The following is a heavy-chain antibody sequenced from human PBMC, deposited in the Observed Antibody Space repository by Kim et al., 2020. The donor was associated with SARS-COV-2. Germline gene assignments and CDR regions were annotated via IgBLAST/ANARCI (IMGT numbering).Heavy chain of an antibody. J-gene: IGHJ4*02. D-gene: IGHD4-17*01. CDR3: TTDFRGDYLDFDY. CDR1: GFTFSNAW. CDR2: IKSKTDGGTT. Sequence: GGSLRLSCAASGFTFSNAWMSWVRQAPGKGLEWVGRIKSKTDGGTTDYAAPVKGRFTISRDDSKNTLYLQMNSLKTEDTAVYYCTTDFRGDYLDFDYWGQGTLVTVSS. V-gene: IGHV3-15*01.